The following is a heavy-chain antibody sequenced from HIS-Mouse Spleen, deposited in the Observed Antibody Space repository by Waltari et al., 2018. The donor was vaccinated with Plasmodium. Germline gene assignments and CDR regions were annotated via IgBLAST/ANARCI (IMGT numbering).Heavy chain of an antibody. Sequence: QVQLVQSGAEVKKPGASVKVSCKASGYTFTGYYMHWVRQAPGQGLEWIGGINPNRGGKNYAQKFQGRVTMTRDTSISTAYMELSRLRSDDTAVYYCARVLGYKAAAGTFVEYFQHWGQGTLVTVSS. CDR3: ARVLGYKAAAGTFVEYFQH. CDR2: INPNRGGK. J-gene: IGHJ1*01. V-gene: IGHV1-2*02. CDR1: GYTFTGYY. D-gene: IGHD6-13*01.